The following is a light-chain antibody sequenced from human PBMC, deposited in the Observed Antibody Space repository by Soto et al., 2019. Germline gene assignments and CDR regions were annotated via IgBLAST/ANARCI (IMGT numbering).Light chain of an antibody. Sequence: QSALTQPASVSGSPGQSITISCTGTSSDVGSYNLISWYQQHPGKAPKLVIYEGSKRPSGVSNRFSGSKSGNTASLTMSGLQAEDEADYYCCSYAGSSTPYVFGTGTKVTVL. CDR2: EGS. CDR1: SSDVGSYNL. J-gene: IGLJ1*01. CDR3: CSYAGSSTPYV. V-gene: IGLV2-23*01.